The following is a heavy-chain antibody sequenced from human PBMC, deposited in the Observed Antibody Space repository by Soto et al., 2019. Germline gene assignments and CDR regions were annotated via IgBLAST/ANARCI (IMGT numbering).Heavy chain of an antibody. J-gene: IGHJ6*02. CDR3: ARDYEGSFGELLSPYYYYGMDV. D-gene: IGHD3-10*01. CDR2: IWYDGSNK. V-gene: IGHV3-33*01. Sequence: QVQLVESGGGVVQPGRSLRLSCAASGFTFSSYGMHWVRQAPGKGLEWVAVIWYDGSNKYYADSVKGRFTISRDNSKNTLYLQMNSLRAEDTAVYYCARDYEGSFGELLSPYYYYGMDVWGQGTTVTVSS. CDR1: GFTFSSYG.